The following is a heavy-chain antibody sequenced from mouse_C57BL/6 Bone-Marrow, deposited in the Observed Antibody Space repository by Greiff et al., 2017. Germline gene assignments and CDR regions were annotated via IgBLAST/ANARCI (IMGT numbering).Heavy chain of an antibody. J-gene: IGHJ4*01. Sequence: EVKLMESGGGLVKPGGSLKLSCAASGFTFSDYGMHWVRQAPEKGLEWVAYISSGSSTIYDADTVKGRFTIARDNAKNTLFLQLTSLRSEDTAMYYCATHYYGSSPRAMDYWGQGTSVTVSS. D-gene: IGHD1-1*01. CDR3: ATHYYGSSPRAMDY. V-gene: IGHV5-17*01. CDR1: GFTFSDYG. CDR2: ISSGSSTI.